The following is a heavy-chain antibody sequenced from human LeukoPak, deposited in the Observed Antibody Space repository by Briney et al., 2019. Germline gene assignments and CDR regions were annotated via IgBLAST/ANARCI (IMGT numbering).Heavy chain of an antibody. Sequence: SETLSLTCTVSGGSISSYYWSWIRQPPGKGLEWIGSIYHSGSTYYNPSLKSRVTISVDTSKNQFSLKLSSVTAADTAVYYCARVVPADYFDYWGQGTLVTVSS. CDR2: IYHSGST. J-gene: IGHJ4*02. CDR3: ARVVPADYFDY. CDR1: GGSISSYY. V-gene: IGHV4-38-2*02. D-gene: IGHD2-2*01.